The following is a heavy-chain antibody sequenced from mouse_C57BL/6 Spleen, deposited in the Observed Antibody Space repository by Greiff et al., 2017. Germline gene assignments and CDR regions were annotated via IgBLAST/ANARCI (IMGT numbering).Heavy chain of an antibody. V-gene: IGHV1-85*01. D-gene: IGHD2-4*01. J-gene: IGHJ3*01. Sequence: VQLQQSGPELVKPGASVKLSCKASGYTFTSYDINWVKQRPGQGLEWIGWIYPRDGSTKYNEKFKGKATLTVDTSSSTAYMELLSLTSEDSAVYFCARSSDYDWFAYWGQGTLVTVSS. CDR3: ARSSDYDWFAY. CDR2: IYPRDGST. CDR1: GYTFTSYD.